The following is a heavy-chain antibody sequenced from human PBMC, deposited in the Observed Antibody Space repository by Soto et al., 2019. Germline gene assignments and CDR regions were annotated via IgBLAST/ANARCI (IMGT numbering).Heavy chain of an antibody. CDR1: GFPFSNYY. CDR2: ISSSFVSM. J-gene: IGHJ4*02. Sequence: GGSLRLSCAVSGFPFSNYYMSWSRQAPGKRLGWLADISSSFVSMHYAAYVKDRFSISRDNANNSLFQQMNSLRADDTAVYYCARVSATGWVVNGREYFDYWGQGALVTVSS. CDR3: ARVSATGWVVNGREYFDY. V-gene: IGHV3-11*01. D-gene: IGHD3-9*01.